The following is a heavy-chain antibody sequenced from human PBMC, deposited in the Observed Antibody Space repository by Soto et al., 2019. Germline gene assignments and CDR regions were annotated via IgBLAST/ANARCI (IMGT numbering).Heavy chain of an antibody. V-gene: IGHV1-69*01. J-gene: IGHJ4*02. CDR1: GYTFTSYA. CDR2: IIPIFGTA. CDR3: ARVGYSYGYEGYYFDY. D-gene: IGHD5-18*01. Sequence: QVQLVQSGAEVKKPGASVKVSCKASGYTFTSYAISWVRQAPGQGLEWMGGIIPIFGTANYAQKLQGRVTITADESTSTAYMELSSLRSEDTAVYYCARVGYSYGYEGYYFDYWGQGTLVTVSS.